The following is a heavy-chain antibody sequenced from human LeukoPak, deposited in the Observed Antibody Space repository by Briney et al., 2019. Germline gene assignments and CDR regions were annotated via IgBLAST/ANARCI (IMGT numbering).Heavy chain of an antibody. CDR2: INPNSGGT. CDR1: GYTFTGYY. D-gene: IGHD3-3*01. Sequence: ASVKVSCKASGYTFTGYYMHWVRQAPGQGLEWMGWINPNSGGTNYAQKFQGRVTMTRDTSISTAYMELSRLRSDGTAVYYCARDCITIFGVVILEAEYFQHWGQGTLVTVSS. V-gene: IGHV1-2*02. CDR3: ARDCITIFGVVILEAEYFQH. J-gene: IGHJ1*01.